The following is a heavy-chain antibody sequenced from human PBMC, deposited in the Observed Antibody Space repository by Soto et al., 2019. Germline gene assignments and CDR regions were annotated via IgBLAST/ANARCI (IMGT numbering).Heavy chain of an antibody. CDR2: IFYTGTT. Sequence: PSETLSLTCSVSGGSISYNSYYWGWIRQPPGKGLEWVGGIFYTGTTYYSPSLKDRVTISVDTSKNSFSLNLTSVTAADTAVYFCARLVVVAPVANACGKGTLLTVSS. D-gene: IGHD2-2*01. V-gene: IGHV4-39*02. J-gene: IGHJ5*02. CDR3: ARLVVVAPVANA. CDR1: GGSISYNSYY.